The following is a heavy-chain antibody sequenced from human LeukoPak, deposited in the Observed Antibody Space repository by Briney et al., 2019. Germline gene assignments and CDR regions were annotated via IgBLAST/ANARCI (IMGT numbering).Heavy chain of an antibody. J-gene: IGHJ6*03. CDR1: GYTFTNYG. Sequence: ASVKVSCKASGYTFTNYGISWVRQAPGQGLEWMGIINPSGGSTSYAQKFQGRVTMTRDMSTSTVYMELSSLRSEDTAVYYCARRGGLYSSGWSGLYYYYYMDVWGKGTTVTVSS. V-gene: IGHV1-46*01. CDR2: INPSGGST. CDR3: ARRGGLYSSGWSGLYYYYYMDV. D-gene: IGHD6-19*01.